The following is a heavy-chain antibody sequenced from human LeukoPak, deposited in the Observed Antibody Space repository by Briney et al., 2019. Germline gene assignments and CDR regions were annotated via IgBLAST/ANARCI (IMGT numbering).Heavy chain of an antibody. CDR2: ISSDGGTK. CDR3: AKPIAAAGTSGAYYYMDV. J-gene: IGHJ6*03. Sequence: PGGSLRLSCAASGFTFSNYGMHWVRQAPGKGLEWVAVISSDGGTKYYADSVKGRFTISRDNSKNTLYLQMNSLRAEDTAVYYCAKPIAAAGTSGAYYYMDVWGKGTTVTISS. V-gene: IGHV3-30*18. D-gene: IGHD6-13*01. CDR1: GFTFSNYG.